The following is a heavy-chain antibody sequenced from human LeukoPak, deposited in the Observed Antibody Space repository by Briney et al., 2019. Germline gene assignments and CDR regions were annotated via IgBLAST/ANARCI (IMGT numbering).Heavy chain of an antibody. V-gene: IGHV4-30-4*01. CDR3: ARYDSSGYYWDAFDI. J-gene: IGHJ3*02. CDR2: IYYSGST. D-gene: IGHD3-22*01. Sequence: SETLSLTCTVSGGSISSYYWSWIRQPPGKGLEWIGYIYYSGSTYYNPSLKSRVTISVDTSKNQFSLKLSSVTAADTAVYYCARYDSSGYYWDAFDIWGQGTMVTVSS. CDR1: GGSISSYY.